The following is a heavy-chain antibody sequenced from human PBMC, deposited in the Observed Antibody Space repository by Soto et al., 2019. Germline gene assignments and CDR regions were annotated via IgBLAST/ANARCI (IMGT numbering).Heavy chain of an antibody. D-gene: IGHD7-27*01. J-gene: IGHJ6*02. Sequence: QVQLQESGPGLVKPSQTLSLTCTVSGGSISSGGYYWSWIRQHPGKGLEWIGYIYYSGSTYYNPSLQSRVTISVDTSQNQFSLKLSSVTAADTAVYYCARRPRMTNWPGHYYYGMDVWGQGTTVTVSS. V-gene: IGHV4-31*03. CDR1: GGSISSGGYY. CDR3: ARRPRMTNWPGHYYYGMDV. CDR2: IYYSGST.